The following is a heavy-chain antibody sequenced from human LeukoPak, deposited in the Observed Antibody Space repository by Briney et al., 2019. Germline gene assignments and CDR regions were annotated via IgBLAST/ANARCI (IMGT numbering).Heavy chain of an antibody. CDR1: GFFRSYA. V-gene: IGHV3-23*01. D-gene: IGHD3-22*01. CDR2: ISGSGTST. J-gene: IGHJ4*02. CDR3: EGAYYYDSSDDY. Sequence: SGGSLRLSCAASGFFRSYAMSWVRQAPGKGLEWVLAISGSGTSTYYADSVKGRSTISRDNSKNTLYLQMNSLRAEDTAVYYCEGAYYYDSSDDYWGQGTLVTVSS.